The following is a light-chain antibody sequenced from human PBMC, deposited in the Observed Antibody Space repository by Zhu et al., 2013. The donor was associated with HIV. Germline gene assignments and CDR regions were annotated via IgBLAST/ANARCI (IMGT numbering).Light chain of an antibody. CDR2: ETS. CDR1: QSVSSY. Sequence: EIVLTQSPATLSLSPGERATLSCRASQSVSSYLAWYQQKPGQAPRLLIYETSNRATGVPARFSGGGSGTDFTLIISSLEPEDFAVLYCQQRNNWPLTFGGGTKLEIK. CDR3: QQRNNWPLT. J-gene: IGKJ4*01. V-gene: IGKV3-11*01.